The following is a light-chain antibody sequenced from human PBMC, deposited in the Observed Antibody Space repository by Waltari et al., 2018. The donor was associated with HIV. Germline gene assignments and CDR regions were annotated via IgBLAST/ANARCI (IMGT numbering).Light chain of an antibody. CDR1: SSTVGSYNL. V-gene: IGLV2-23*02. CDR3: CSYAGTSILV. CDR2: EVT. J-gene: IGLJ3*02. Sequence: QSALTQPASVSGSPGQSLTISCTGTSSTVGSYNLVSWYQQHPGKAPKLMIYEVTKRPSGVSNRFSSSKSGNTASLTISGLQAEDEGDYHCCSYAGTSILVFGGGTKLTVL.